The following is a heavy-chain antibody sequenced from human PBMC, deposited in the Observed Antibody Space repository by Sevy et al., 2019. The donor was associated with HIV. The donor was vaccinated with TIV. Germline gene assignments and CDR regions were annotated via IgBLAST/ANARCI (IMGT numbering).Heavy chain of an antibody. V-gene: IGHV3-53*01. D-gene: IGHD1-26*01. CDR3: AREVGATTGWFDP. J-gene: IGHJ5*02. CDR1: GFTVSSNY. Sequence: GESLRLSCAASGFTVSSNYMSWVRQAPGKGLEWVSVIYSGGSTYYADSVKGRFTISRDNSKNTLYLQMNSLRAEDTAVYYCAREVGATTGWFDPWGQGTLVTVSS. CDR2: IYSGGST.